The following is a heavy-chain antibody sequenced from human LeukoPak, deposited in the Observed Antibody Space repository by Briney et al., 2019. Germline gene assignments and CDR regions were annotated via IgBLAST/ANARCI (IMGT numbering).Heavy chain of an antibody. CDR3: ARSRGSYFIGAFDI. J-gene: IGHJ3*02. V-gene: IGHV4-38-2*02. CDR2: IYHSGST. D-gene: IGHD1-26*01. Sequence: SETLSLTCTVSGYSISSGYYWGWIRQPPGKGLEWIGSIYHSGSTYYNPSLKSRVTISVDTSKNQFSLKLSSVTAADTAVYYCARSRGSYFIGAFDIWGQGTMVTVSS. CDR1: GYSISSGYY.